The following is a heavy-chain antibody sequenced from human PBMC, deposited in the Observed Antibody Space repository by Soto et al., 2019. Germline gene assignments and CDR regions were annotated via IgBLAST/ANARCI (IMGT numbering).Heavy chain of an antibody. CDR3: ARDLQWEQMVAGRAY. Sequence: ASVKVSCKASGYTFTSYGISWVRQAPGQGLEWMGWISAYNGNTNYAQKLQGRVTMTTDTSTSTAYMELRSLRSDDTAVYYCARDLQWEQMVAGRAYWGQGTLVTVSS. D-gene: IGHD1-26*01. CDR2: ISAYNGNT. J-gene: IGHJ4*02. CDR1: GYTFTSYG. V-gene: IGHV1-18*01.